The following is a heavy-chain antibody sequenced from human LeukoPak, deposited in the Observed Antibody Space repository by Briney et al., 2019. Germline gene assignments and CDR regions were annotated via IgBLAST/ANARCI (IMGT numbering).Heavy chain of an antibody. CDR1: GYAFTNYA. J-gene: IGHJ4*02. D-gene: IGHD2-2*01. CDR3: ARGYCSSATCRHFDY. V-gene: IGHV1-18*01. Sequence: ASVKVSCKASGYAFTNYAISWVRQAPGQGLEWMGWISVYNGNTNYAQKLQGRVTMTADTSTTTAYMEQRSLRSDDTAVYYCARGYCSSATCRHFDYWGQGALVTVSS. CDR2: ISVYNGNT.